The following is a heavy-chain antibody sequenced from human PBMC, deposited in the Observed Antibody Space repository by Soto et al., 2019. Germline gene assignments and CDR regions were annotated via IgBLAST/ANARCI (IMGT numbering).Heavy chain of an antibody. D-gene: IGHD5-12*01. V-gene: IGHV3-23*01. J-gene: IGHJ4*02. Sequence: GGSLRLSCEASGFTFNDYAMSWVRQAPGKGLEWVSAISGSAVSTYYADSVKGRFTISRDNSKNTLYLQMNSLRVEDTAVYYCAKYVVATIGADYWGRGTQVTVS. CDR1: GFTFNDYA. CDR2: ISGSAVST. CDR3: AKYVVATIGADY.